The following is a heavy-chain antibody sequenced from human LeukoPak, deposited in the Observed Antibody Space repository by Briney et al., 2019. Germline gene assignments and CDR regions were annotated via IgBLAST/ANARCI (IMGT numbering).Heavy chain of an antibody. CDR2: IYYSGST. Sequence: SETLSLTCTVSGGSISSGDYYWSWIRQPPGKGLEWIGYIYYSGSTYYNPSLKSRVTISVDTSKNQFSLKLSSVTAADTAVYYCARGGLVVVAAGTFDYWGQGTLVTVSS. CDR1: GGSISSGDYY. D-gene: IGHD2-15*01. J-gene: IGHJ4*02. CDR3: ARGGLVVVAAGTFDY. V-gene: IGHV4-30-4*01.